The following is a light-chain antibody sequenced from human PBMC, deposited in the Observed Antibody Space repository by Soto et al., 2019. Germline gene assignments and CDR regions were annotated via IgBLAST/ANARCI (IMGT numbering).Light chain of an antibody. CDR1: QSINSH. J-gene: IGKJ4*01. CDR2: TTS. V-gene: IGKV1-39*01. CDR3: QPSDSTPQT. Sequence: DIQMTQSPSSLSASVGDRVTITCRASQSINSHLNSYQKKPGKAPKLLIHTTSSLQSVVPSRFSGSGTGTDLTLNIRSLQPADFAPYYCQPSDSTPQTFGGGTQVAI.